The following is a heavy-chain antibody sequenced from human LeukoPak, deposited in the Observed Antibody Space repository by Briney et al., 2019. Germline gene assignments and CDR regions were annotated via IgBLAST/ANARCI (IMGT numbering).Heavy chain of an antibody. D-gene: IGHD4-17*01. CDR1: GGSISSYY. J-gene: IGHJ5*02. CDR2: IYYSGST. Sequence: KPSETLSLTCTVSGGSISSYYLSWTRQPPGKGLEWIGYIYYSGSTNYNPSLKSRVTISVDTSKNQFSLKLSSVTAADTAVYYCAREGLGYGDYGFDPWGQGTLVTVSS. V-gene: IGHV4-59*01. CDR3: AREGLGYGDYGFDP.